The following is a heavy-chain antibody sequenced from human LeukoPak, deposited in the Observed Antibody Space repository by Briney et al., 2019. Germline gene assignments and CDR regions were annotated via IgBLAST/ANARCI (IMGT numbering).Heavy chain of an antibody. V-gene: IGHV3-21*01. CDR2: ISSSSSYI. Sequence: GGSLRLSCAASGFTFSSYTMNWVRQAPGKGLEWVSSISSSSSYIYHADSVKGRFTISRDNAQNSLYLQMNSLRAEDTAVYYCAKGDVSVTREFDYWGQGTVVTVSS. CDR3: AKGDVSVTREFDY. J-gene: IGHJ4*02. CDR1: GFTFSSYT. D-gene: IGHD7-27*01.